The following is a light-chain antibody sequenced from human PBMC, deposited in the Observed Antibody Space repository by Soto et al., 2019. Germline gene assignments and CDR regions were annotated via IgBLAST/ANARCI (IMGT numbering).Light chain of an antibody. Sequence: EIVLTQSPGTLSLSPGERATLSCRASQSVSSSYLAWYQQKPGQAPRLLIYGASSRATGIPDRVSGSGSGTDFTLTISRLEPEYVAVYYCQQYGSSPLIAFGQVTGLEIK. CDR2: GAS. J-gene: IGKJ5*01. V-gene: IGKV3-20*01. CDR3: QQYGSSPLIA. CDR1: QSVSSSY.